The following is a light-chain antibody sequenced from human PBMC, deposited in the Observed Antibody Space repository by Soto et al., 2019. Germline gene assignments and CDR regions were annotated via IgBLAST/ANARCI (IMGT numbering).Light chain of an antibody. CDR1: SSNIGAGYD. V-gene: IGLV1-40*01. J-gene: IGLJ2*01. CDR2: VNN. Sequence: QSVLTQPPSVSGAPGQRVTISCTGSSSNIGAGYDVHWYQQLPGTAPKLLNYVNNNRPSGVPDRFSGSKSGTSASLAITGLQAEDEADYYCQSYDSSLSGYVVFGGGTQLTVL. CDR3: QSYDSSLSGYVV.